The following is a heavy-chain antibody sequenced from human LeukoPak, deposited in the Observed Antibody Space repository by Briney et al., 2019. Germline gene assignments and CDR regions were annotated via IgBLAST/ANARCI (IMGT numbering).Heavy chain of an antibody. CDR1: GFTFSSYG. D-gene: IGHD3-22*01. CDR3: AKGRSGYYSFDY. CDR2: IRYDGSNK. J-gene: IGHJ4*02. V-gene: IGHV3-30*02. Sequence: GGSLRLSCAASGFTFSSYGMHWVRQAPGKGLEWVAFIRYDGSNKCYADSVKGRFTISRDNSKNTLYLQMNSLRAEDTAVYYCAKGRSGYYSFDYWGQGTLVTVSS.